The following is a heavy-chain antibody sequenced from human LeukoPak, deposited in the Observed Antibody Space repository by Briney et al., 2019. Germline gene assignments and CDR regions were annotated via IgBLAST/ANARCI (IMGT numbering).Heavy chain of an antibody. CDR1: GFTFSSYW. Sequence: GGSLRLSCAASGFTFSSYWMSWVRQAPEKGLEWVANIKEDGSPRYYVDSVKGRFTISRDKTKKSLYVQMNSLRAGDTAVYYCARYCSGASCLEYYFDYWGQGTLVTVSS. D-gene: IGHD2-15*01. CDR2: IKEDGSPR. J-gene: IGHJ4*02. V-gene: IGHV3-7*01. CDR3: ARYCSGASCLEYYFDY.